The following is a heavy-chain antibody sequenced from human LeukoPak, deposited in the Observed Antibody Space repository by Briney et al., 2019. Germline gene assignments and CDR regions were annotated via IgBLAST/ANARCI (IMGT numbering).Heavy chain of an antibody. V-gene: IGHV4-34*01. D-gene: IGHD2-2*01. J-gene: IGHJ6*04. Sequence: SETLSLTCAVYGGSFSGYYWSWIRQPPGKGLEWIGEISHSGSTNYNPSLKSRVTISVDTSKNQFSLKLSSVTAADTAVYYCARGGSGRGRIVVVPAAYYGMDVWGKGTTVTVSS. CDR2: ISHSGST. CDR1: GGSFSGYY. CDR3: ARGGSGRGRIVVVPAAYYGMDV.